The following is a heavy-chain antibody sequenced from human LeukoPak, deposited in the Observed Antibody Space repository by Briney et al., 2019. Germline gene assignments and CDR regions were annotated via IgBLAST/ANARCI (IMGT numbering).Heavy chain of an antibody. CDR3: VYGGGYFQH. J-gene: IGHJ1*01. CDR1: GFTRSSYS. D-gene: IGHD4-23*01. Sequence: PGGSLRLSCAASGFTRSSYSMDWVRQAPGKGLEWVSSISSSSNNIYYADSVKGRFTISRDNGKNSLYLLMNSLRAEDTAVYYCVYGGGYFQHWGQGTLVTVSS. CDR2: ISSSSNNI. V-gene: IGHV3-21*01.